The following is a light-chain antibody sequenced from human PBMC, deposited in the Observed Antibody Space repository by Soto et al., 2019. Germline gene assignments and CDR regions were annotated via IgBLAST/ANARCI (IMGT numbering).Light chain of an antibody. J-gene: IGLJ2*01. CDR3: QAWDSSNVV. Sequence: SYELTQPPSVSVSPGQTASISCSGDNLGNKYACWYQQKPGQSPVLVIYRDSKRPSGIPERFSGSNSGNTATLTIRGTQAMDEADYYCQAWDSSNVVFGGGTKVAVL. CDR2: RDS. CDR1: NLGNKY. V-gene: IGLV3-1*01.